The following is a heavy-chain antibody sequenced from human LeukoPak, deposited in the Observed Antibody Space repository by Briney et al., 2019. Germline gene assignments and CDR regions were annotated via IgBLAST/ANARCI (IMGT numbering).Heavy chain of an antibody. CDR3: AKEGSTYSGYEHDY. CDR1: GFTFSSYA. V-gene: IGHV3-23*01. J-gene: IGHJ4*02. CDR2: ITGSGGSR. Sequence: GGSLRLSCAASGFTFSSYAMSWVREAPGKGLDWVSTITGSGGSRYYADSVKGRLTVSRDNSKNTLYLQMNSLRAEDTAVYYCAKEGSTYSGYEHDYWGQGTLVTVSS. D-gene: IGHD5-12*01.